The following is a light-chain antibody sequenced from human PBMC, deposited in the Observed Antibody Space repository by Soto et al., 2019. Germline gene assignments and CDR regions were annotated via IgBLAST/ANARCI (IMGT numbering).Light chain of an antibody. V-gene: IGKV3-11*01. J-gene: IGKJ5*01. CDR1: QSVSIK. CDR3: QQRSTWPT. CDR2: DTS. Sequence: EVVLTQSPATLSVSPGERATLSCRASQSVSIKLAWYQQKPGQAPRLLIYDTSTRATGIPARFSGSGSGTAFTLTISSLEPEDFALYYCQQRSTWPTFGQGTLLEIK.